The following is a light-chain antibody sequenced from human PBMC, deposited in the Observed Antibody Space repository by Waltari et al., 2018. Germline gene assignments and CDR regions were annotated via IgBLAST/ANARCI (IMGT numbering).Light chain of an antibody. J-gene: IGLJ3*02. V-gene: IGLV1-44*01. Sequence: QSVLTQPPSASGAPGQRVTITSSIGSSNIGSNTVNWYQQFPGTAPKLLMFNDDQRASGVPGRFSGSRSVTSASLAISGRQSEDEATYYCAAWDDTLKGLFGGGTTLTVL. CDR2: NDD. CDR3: AAWDDTLKGL. CDR1: SSNIGSNT.